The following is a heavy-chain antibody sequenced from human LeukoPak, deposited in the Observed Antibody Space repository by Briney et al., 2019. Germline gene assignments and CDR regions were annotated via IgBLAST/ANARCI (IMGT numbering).Heavy chain of an antibody. D-gene: IGHD1-26*01. CDR1: GYTFTSYA. J-gene: IGHJ5*02. Sequence: ASVKVSCKASGYTFTSYAMNWVRQAPGQGLEWMGWINPNSGGTNYAQKFQGRVTMTRDTSISTAYMELSRLRSDDTAVYYCARVHRSAHLGSSFDPWGQGTLVTVSS. CDR3: ARVHRSAHLGSSFDP. V-gene: IGHV1-2*02. CDR2: INPNSGGT.